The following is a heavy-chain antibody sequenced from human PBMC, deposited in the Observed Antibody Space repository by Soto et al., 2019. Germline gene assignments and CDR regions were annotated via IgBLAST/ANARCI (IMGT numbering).Heavy chain of an antibody. D-gene: IGHD2-15*01. CDR3: ILSPSSSVAYGMDV. J-gene: IGHJ6*02. CDR2: ISSSSSYI. V-gene: IGHV3-21*01. Sequence: GWSLRLSCAASGFTFSSYSMNWVRQAPGKGLEWVSSISSSSSYIYYADSVKGRFTISRDNAKNPLYLQMNSLRAEDTAVHYCILSPSSSVAYGMDVWGQGTTVTASS. CDR1: GFTFSSYS.